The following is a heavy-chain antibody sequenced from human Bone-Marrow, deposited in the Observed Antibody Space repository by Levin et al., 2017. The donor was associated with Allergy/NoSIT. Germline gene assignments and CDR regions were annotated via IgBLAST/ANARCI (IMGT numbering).Heavy chain of an antibody. CDR2: ISWNSGSI. CDR3: AKAPSRGIAAAGTLIRLRVGYYYYGMDV. D-gene: IGHD6-13*01. V-gene: IGHV3-9*01. J-gene: IGHJ6*02. Sequence: GGSLRLSCAASGFTFDDYAMHWVRQAPGKGLEWVSGISWNSGSIGYADSVKGRFTISRDNAKNSLYLQMNSLRAEDTALYYCAKAPSRGIAAAGTLIRLRVGYYYYGMDVWGQGTTVTVSS. CDR1: GFTFDDYA.